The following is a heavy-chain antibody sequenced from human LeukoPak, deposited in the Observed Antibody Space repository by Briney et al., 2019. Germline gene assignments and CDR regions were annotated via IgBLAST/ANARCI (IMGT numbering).Heavy chain of an antibody. CDR3: ARRQRITMVRGVMLITGHFDY. J-gene: IGHJ4*02. D-gene: IGHD3-10*01. CDR2: ISTNGGIT. Sequence: GGSLRLSCAASGFTFSSYAMHWVRQAPGKGLEYVSAISTNGGITNYANSVKGRFTLSRDNSKNTLYLQMGSLRAEDMAVYYCARRQRITMVRGVMLITGHFDYWGQGTLVTVSS. V-gene: IGHV3-64*01. CDR1: GFTFSSYA.